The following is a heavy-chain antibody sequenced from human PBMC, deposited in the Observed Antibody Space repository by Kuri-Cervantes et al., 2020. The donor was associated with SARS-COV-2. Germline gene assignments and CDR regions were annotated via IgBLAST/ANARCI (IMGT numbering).Heavy chain of an antibody. Sequence: SVKVSCKASGGTFSSYAISWVRQAPGQGREWMGGIIPIFGTANYAQKFQGRVTITADKSTSTAYMELSSLRSEDTAVYYCASSYGDYPLDWFDPWGQGTLVTVSS. CDR2: IIPIFGTA. V-gene: IGHV1-69*06. CDR1: GGTFSSYA. J-gene: IGHJ5*02. D-gene: IGHD4-17*01. CDR3: ASSYGDYPLDWFDP.